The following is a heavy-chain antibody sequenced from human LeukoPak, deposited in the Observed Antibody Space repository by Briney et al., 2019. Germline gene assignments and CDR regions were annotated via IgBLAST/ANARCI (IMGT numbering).Heavy chain of an antibody. CDR3: AKSGSYYGSGSYYFDY. V-gene: IGHV4-34*01. CDR2: ISHSGRT. D-gene: IGHD3-10*01. CDR1: GGSSSGYY. Sequence: SETLSLTCAGYGGSSSGYYWRWIRQPPGKGLEWIGEISHSGRTNSNPSLKSRVTISGDTSKSQFSLKLSSVTAADTAVYYCAKSGSYYGSGSYYFDYWGQGTLVTVSS. J-gene: IGHJ4*02.